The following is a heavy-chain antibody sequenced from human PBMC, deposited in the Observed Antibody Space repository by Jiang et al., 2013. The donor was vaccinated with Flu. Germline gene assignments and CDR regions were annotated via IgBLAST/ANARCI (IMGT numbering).Heavy chain of an antibody. Sequence: SGAEVKKPGSSVKVSCKASGGTFSSYAISWVRQAPGQGLEWMGGIIPIFGTANYAQKFQGRVTITADKSTSTAYMELSSLRSEDTAVYYCARAVSSSGYLSDAFDIWGQGTMVTVSS. D-gene: IGHD3-22*01. CDR1: GGTFSSYA. J-gene: IGHJ3*02. CDR3: ARAVSSSGYLSDAFDI. CDR2: IIPIFGTA. V-gene: IGHV1-69*06.